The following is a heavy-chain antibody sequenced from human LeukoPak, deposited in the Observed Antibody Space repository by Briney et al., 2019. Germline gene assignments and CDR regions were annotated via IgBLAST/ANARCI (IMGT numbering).Heavy chain of an antibody. V-gene: IGHV3-43*02. CDR1: GFTFDDYA. Sequence: GGSLRLSCAASGFTFDDYAMHWVRQAPGKGLDWVSLISGDGGSTYYADSVKGRFTISRDNSKDSLYLQMNSLRTEDTALYYCVTDRMREYGHYFDNWGQGTLVTVSS. CDR2: ISGDGGST. J-gene: IGHJ4*02. D-gene: IGHD2-2*01. CDR3: VTDRMREYGHYFDN.